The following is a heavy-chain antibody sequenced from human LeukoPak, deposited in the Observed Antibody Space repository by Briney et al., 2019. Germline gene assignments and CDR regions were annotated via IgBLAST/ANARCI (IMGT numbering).Heavy chain of an antibody. V-gene: IGHV3-23*01. Sequence: GGSLRLSCAASGFTFSSYAMSWVRQAPGNGLEWVSAISGSGGSTYYADSVKGRFTISRDNSKNTLYLQMNSLRAEDTAVYYCAKGVIVVVTTPFDYWGQGTLVTVSS. D-gene: IGHD3-22*01. CDR2: ISGSGGST. J-gene: IGHJ4*02. CDR3: AKGVIVVVTTPFDY. CDR1: GFTFSSYA.